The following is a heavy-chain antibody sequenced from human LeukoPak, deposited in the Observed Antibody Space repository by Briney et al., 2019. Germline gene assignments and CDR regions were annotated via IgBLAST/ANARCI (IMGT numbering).Heavy chain of an antibody. V-gene: IGHV4-39*01. CDR1: GGSISSSSDH. CDR3: ARGVAYSSGWILDY. J-gene: IGHJ4*02. D-gene: IGHD6-19*01. Sequence: SETLSLTCTVSGGSISSSSDHWGWIRQPPGKGLQWIGTIFYSGSTYYNPSLQSRVTISVDTSKNQFSLKVSSVADADTAVYYCARGVAYSSGWILDYWGQGTLVTVSS. CDR2: IFYSGST.